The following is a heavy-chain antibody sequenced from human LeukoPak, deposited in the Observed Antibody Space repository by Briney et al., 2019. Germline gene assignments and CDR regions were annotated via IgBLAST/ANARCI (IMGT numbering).Heavy chain of an antibody. J-gene: IGHJ3*02. CDR1: GFTFSSYG. CDR2: IRYDGSNK. D-gene: IGHD7-27*01. Sequence: GGSLRLSCAASGFTFSSYGMHWVRQAPGKGLEWVAFIRYDGSNKYYADSVKGRFTISRDNSKNTLYLQMNSLRAEDMAVYYCARDLTGDGSAFDIWGQGTMVTVSS. CDR3: ARDLTGDGSAFDI. V-gene: IGHV3-30*02.